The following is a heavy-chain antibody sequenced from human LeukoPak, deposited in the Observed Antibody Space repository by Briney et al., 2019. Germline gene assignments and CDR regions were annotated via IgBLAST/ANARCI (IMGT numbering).Heavy chain of an antibody. V-gene: IGHV4-61*02. CDR1: GDSISSGDYY. Sequence: PSETLSLTCTVSGDSISSGDYYWSWIRQPAGKGLEWIGRINTSGSTNYNPSLKSRVTISVDTSKNQFSLKLSSVTAADTAVYYCAMGLPIDYWGQGTLVTVSS. J-gene: IGHJ4*02. CDR3: AMGLPIDY. CDR2: INTSGST.